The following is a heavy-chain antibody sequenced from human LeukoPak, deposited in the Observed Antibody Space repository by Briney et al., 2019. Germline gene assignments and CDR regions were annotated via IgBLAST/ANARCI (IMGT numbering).Heavy chain of an antibody. CDR1: GFTFSSYA. V-gene: IGHV3-30*02. Sequence: GGSLRLSCEASGFTFSSYAMHWVRQAPGKGLECVAAVRNDGTKKYYADSVKGRFTISRDKSKNTLYLQMNSLRAEDTAVYYCARARGAAGTGHIECWGRGTMVTVAS. CDR2: VRNDGTKK. J-gene: IGHJ4*02. D-gene: IGHD6-13*01. CDR3: ARARGAAGTGHIEC.